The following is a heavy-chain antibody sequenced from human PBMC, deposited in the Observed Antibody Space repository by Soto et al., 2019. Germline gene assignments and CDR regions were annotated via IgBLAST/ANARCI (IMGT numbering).Heavy chain of an antibody. CDR1: GDSISSSLYY. V-gene: IGHV4-61*05. Sequence: PSETLSLTCTVSGDSISSSLYYWGCIRQPPGKGLEWIGHIYYSGSTNYNPSLKSRVTISVDTSKNQFSLKLSSVTAADTAVYYCARNMGGYDSVFEFDYWGQGTLVTVSS. J-gene: IGHJ4*02. D-gene: IGHD5-12*01. CDR3: ARNMGGYDSVFEFDY. CDR2: IYYSGST.